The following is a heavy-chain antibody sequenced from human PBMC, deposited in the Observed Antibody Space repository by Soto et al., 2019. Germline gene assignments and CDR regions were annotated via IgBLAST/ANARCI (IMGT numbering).Heavy chain of an antibody. J-gene: IGHJ3*02. CDR3: ARDFPGCSSTSCYGSQAFDI. D-gene: IGHD2-2*01. Sequence: PRLSCAASGFTFSSYEMNWVRQAPGKGLEWVSYIISSGSTIYYADSVKGRFTISRDNAKNSLYLQMNSLGAEDTAVYYCARDFPGCSSTSCYGSQAFDIWGQGTMGSVS. V-gene: IGHV3-48*03. CDR1: GFTFSSYE. CDR2: IISSGSTI.